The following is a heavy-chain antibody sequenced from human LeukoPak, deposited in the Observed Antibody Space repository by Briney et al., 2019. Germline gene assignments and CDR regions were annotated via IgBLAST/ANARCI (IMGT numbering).Heavy chain of an antibody. CDR3: ARDYGGNSLFDY. CDR1: GGSISSGGYY. V-gene: IGHV4-31*03. Sequence: PSETLSLTCTVSGGSISSGGYYWSWIRQYPGKGLEWIGYIYYSGSTYYNPSLKSRVTIPVDTSKNQFSLKLSSVTAADTAVYYCARDYGGNSLFDYWGQGTLVTVSS. D-gene: IGHD4-23*01. CDR2: IYYSGST. J-gene: IGHJ4*02.